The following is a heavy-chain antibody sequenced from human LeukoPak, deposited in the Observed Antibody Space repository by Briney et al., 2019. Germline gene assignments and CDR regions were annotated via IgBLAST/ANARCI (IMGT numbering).Heavy chain of an antibody. V-gene: IGHV3-23*01. Sequence: GGSLRLSCAASGFTFSSYAMNWVRQAPGKGLEWVSGISGNGDSIYYGDSVKGRFTISRDNSKSTLYLQMNSLRAEDTAVYYCAKDRLGLRTFNDYWGQGTLVTVSS. CDR2: ISGNGDSI. D-gene: IGHD3-3*01. J-gene: IGHJ4*02. CDR1: GFTFSSYA. CDR3: AKDRLGLRTFNDY.